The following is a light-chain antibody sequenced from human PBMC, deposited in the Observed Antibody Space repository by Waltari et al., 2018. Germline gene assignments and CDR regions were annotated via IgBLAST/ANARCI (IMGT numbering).Light chain of an antibody. CDR1: QGISNY. V-gene: IGKV1-9*01. Sequence: IQLTQSPSSLSASVGDRVTITCRPSQGISNYLAWYQQKPGKATKLLIYAAYTLKSVVPSRCSGRGSGTDFTLTISSLQPEDFATYYCQQLNSYQWTFGQGTKVEIK. CDR2: AAY. CDR3: QQLNSYQWT. J-gene: IGKJ1*01.